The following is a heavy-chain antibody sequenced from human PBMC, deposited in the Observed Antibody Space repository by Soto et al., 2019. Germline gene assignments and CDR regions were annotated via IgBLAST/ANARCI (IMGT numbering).Heavy chain of an antibody. CDR1: GFTFSSYW. Sequence: GGSLRLSCAASGFTFSSYWMSWVRQAPGKGLEWVANIKQDGSEKYYVDSVKGRFTISRDNAKNSLYLQMNSLRAEDTAGYYCARAGIALYSSSPARYFDRWGRGTLVTVSS. CDR3: ARAGIALYSSSPARYFDR. CDR2: IKQDGSEK. J-gene: IGHJ2*01. V-gene: IGHV3-7*01. D-gene: IGHD6-6*01.